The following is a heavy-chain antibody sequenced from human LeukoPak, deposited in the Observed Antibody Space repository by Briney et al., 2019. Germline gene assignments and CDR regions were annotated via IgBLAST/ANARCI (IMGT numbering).Heavy chain of an antibody. CDR2: IWYDGSNK. D-gene: IGHD3-22*01. V-gene: IGHV3-33*01. CDR1: GFTWSSYG. Sequence: GRSLRLSCAASGFTWSSYGMHWVRQAPGKGLEWVAVIWYDGSNKYYADSVKGRFTISRDNSKNTLYLQMNSLRAEDTAVYYCARDHQTYYYDSSGAPCDYWGQGTLVTVSS. CDR3: ARDHQTYYYDSSGAPCDY. J-gene: IGHJ4*02.